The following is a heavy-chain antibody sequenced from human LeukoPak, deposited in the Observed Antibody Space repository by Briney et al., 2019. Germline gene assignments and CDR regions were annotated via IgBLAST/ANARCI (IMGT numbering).Heavy chain of an antibody. CDR3: AKDRAQTPLKY. D-gene: IGHD3-10*01. Sequence: GGSLRLSCAAYGFTFSSYAMSWVRQAPGKGLEWVSAISASGATTFYAVSVKGRFTISRDNSKNTLYLQMNSLRAEDTAVYYCAKDRAQTPLKYWGQGTLVTVSS. V-gene: IGHV3-23*01. CDR1: GFTFSSYA. J-gene: IGHJ4*02. CDR2: ISASGATT.